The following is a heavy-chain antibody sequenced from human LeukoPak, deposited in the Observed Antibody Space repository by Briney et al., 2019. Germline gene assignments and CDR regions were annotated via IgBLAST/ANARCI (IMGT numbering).Heavy chain of an antibody. CDR1: GGSISGYY. CDR3: ARPLTSGFHRWYFDL. J-gene: IGHJ2*01. CDR2: IYYSGST. D-gene: IGHD3-9*01. V-gene: IGHV4-59*01. Sequence: SETLSLTCTVSGGSISGYYRSWIRQPPGRGLEWIGNIYYSGSTNHNPSLKGRVTISLDTSKNQFSLKLSSVTAADTAVYYCARPLTSGFHRWYFDLWGRGALVSVSS.